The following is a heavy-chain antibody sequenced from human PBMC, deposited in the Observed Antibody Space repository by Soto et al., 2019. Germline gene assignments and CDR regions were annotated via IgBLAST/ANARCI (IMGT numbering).Heavy chain of an antibody. CDR2: IYWNDDE. J-gene: IGHJ5*02. CDR3: ARLLTAALFSYDL. D-gene: IGHD2-21*02. Sequence: QITLKESGPTLVKPTQTLTLTCTLSGFSHSTSGVAVGWIRQPPGQALEWLGHIYWNDDEYYSTSLKSRLSLSKDTSKNQVVLTMTNVDPLDTGTYYCARLLTAALFSYDLWGQGTLVTVSS. CDR1: GFSHSTSGVA. V-gene: IGHV2-5*01.